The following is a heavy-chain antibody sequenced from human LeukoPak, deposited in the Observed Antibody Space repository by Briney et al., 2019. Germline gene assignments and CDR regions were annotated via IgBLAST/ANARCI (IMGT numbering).Heavy chain of an antibody. D-gene: IGHD1-14*01. CDR2: IYYSGST. CDR3: ARDAAAPYLNNRYFDL. CDR1: GCSISSYY. Sequence: SETLSLTCTVSGCSISSYYWSWLRQPPGKGLEWIGYIYYSGSTNYNPSRKSRVTISVDTSKTQFSLKLRSVTAADAAAYYCARDAAAPYLNNRYFDLWGRGTLVTVSS. J-gene: IGHJ2*01. V-gene: IGHV4-59*01.